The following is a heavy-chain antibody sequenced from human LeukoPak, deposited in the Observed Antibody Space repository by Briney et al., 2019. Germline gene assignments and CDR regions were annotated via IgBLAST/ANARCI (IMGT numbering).Heavy chain of an antibody. J-gene: IGHJ4*02. CDR2: INHSGST. D-gene: IGHD5-18*01. Sequence: PSETLSLTCAVYGGSFSGYYWSWIRQPPGKGLEWIGEINHSGSTYYNPSLKSRVTISVDTSKNQFSLKLSSVTAADTAVYYCARGGYSYGPNALFWGQGTLVTVSS. CDR3: ARGGYSYGPNALF. V-gene: IGHV4-34*01. CDR1: GGSFSGYY.